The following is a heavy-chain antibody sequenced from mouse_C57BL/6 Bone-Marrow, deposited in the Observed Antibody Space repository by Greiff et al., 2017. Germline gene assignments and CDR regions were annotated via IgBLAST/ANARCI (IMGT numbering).Heavy chain of an antibody. Sequence: QVQLQQSGAELARPGASVKMSCKASGYTFTSYTMHWVKQRPGQGLEWIGYINPSSGYTKYNQKFKDKATLTADKSSSTAYMQLSSLTSEDSAVYYCARCTTVVAPYYYAMDYWGQGTSVTVSS. CDR1: GYTFTSYT. V-gene: IGHV1-4*01. CDR2: INPSSGYT. J-gene: IGHJ4*01. CDR3: ARCTTVVAPYYYAMDY. D-gene: IGHD1-1*01.